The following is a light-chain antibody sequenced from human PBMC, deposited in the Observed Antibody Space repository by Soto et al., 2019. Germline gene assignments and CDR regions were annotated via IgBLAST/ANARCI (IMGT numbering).Light chain of an antibody. CDR2: EVS. CDR3: SSYTSSSTYV. V-gene: IGLV2-14*01. Sequence: QSVLTQPASVSGSPGQSITISCTGTSSDVGGYNYVSWSQQHPGKAPQLMIYEVSKRPSGVSNRFSGSKSGNTASLTISGLQADDEADYYCSSYTSSSTYVFGTGTKLTVL. J-gene: IGLJ1*01. CDR1: SSDVGGYNY.